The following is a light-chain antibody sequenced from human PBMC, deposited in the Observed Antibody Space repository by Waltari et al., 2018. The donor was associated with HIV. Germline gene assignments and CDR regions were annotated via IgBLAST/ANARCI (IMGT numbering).Light chain of an antibody. J-gene: IGLJ3*02. V-gene: IGLV1-40*01. CDR2: ANS. CDR1: SSNIGSGSD. CDR3: QSYDSSLSGWV. Sequence: QSVLTQPPSVSGAPGQRVTISCRGSSSNIGSGSDVHWYQQLPGTAPKLLIYANSNRPYGVPDRFSGSKSGTSASLAITGLQAEDEADYYCQSYDSSLSGWVFGGGTKLTVL.